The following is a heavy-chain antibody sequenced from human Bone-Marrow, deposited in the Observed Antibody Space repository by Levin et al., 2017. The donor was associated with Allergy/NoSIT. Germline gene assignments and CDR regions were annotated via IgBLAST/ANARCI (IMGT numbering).Heavy chain of an antibody. D-gene: IGHD3-3*01. CDR3: ARDPLSITIFGVVIPAERPYGMDV. CDR1: GYTFTGYY. V-gene: IGHV1-2*02. CDR2: INPNSGGT. Sequence: ASVKVSCKASGYTFTGYYMHWVRQAPGQGLEWMGWINPNSGGTNYAQKFQGRVTMTRDTSISTAYMELSRLRSDDTAVYYCARDPLSITIFGVVIPAERPYGMDVWGQGTTVTVSS. J-gene: IGHJ6*02.